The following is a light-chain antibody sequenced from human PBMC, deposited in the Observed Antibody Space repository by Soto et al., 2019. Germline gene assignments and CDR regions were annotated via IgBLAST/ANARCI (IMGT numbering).Light chain of an antibody. Sequence: QAVVTQPSSAAGTPGQSVTVSCSGGTSNIGGHYVYWFQHLPGTAPKLLIHRNDQRPSGVPDRFSGSKSGTSASLAISGLRSDDEADYYCATWDDSLSGVVFGGGTKVTVL. CDR2: RND. CDR1: TSNIGGHY. V-gene: IGLV1-47*01. CDR3: ATWDDSLSGVV. J-gene: IGLJ2*01.